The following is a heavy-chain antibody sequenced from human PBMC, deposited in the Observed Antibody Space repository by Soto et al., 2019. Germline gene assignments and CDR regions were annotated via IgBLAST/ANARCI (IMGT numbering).Heavy chain of an antibody. Sequence: QVQLQESGPGLVKPSQTLSLTCTVSGDSISSRDYCWSWIRQSPDKGLEWIGHIYDGGSTYNNPSLTLRVSISIATSTNQFFLKLNSVSVADTAVYYCTRGPSGDKVDYWGQGTLVTVSS. CDR2: IYDGGST. D-gene: IGHD7-27*01. CDR3: TRGPSGDKVDY. J-gene: IGHJ4*02. V-gene: IGHV4-30-4*01. CDR1: GDSISSRDYC.